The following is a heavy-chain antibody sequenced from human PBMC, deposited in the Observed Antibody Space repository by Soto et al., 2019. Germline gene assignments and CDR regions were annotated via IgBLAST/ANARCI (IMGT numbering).Heavy chain of an antibody. V-gene: IGHV4-61*08. CDR1: GGSISSGDYY. J-gene: IGHJ4*02. D-gene: IGHD3-3*01. CDR2: IYYSGST. Sequence: SETLSLTCTVSGGSISSGDYYWSWIRQPPGKGLEWIGYIYYSGSTNYNPSLKSRVTMSVDTSKNQFSLKLSSVTAADTAVYYCARGRPDLITIFGVVIIGPFDYWGQGTLVTVSS. CDR3: ARGRPDLITIFGVVIIGPFDY.